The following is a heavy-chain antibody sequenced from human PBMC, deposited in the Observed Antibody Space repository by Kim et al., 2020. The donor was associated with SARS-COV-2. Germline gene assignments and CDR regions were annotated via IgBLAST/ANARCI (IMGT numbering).Heavy chain of an antibody. CDR2: ISSSGSTI. CDR1: GFTFSSYE. CDR3: ARDQGITGTREGGY. J-gene: IGHJ4*02. Sequence: GGPLRLSCAASGFTFSSYEMNWVRQAPGKGLEWVSYISSSGSTIYYADSVKGRFTISRDNAKNSLYLQMNSLRAEDTAVYYCARDQGITGTREGGYWGQGTLVTVSS. D-gene: IGHD1-20*01. V-gene: IGHV3-48*03.